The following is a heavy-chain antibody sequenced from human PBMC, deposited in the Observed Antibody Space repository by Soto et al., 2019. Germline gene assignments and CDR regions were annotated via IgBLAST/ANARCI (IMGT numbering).Heavy chain of an antibody. CDR1: GFTFSSYG. CDR3: AKDPMGGYAAAHMDV. V-gene: IGHV3-30*18. D-gene: IGHD6-13*01. Sequence: QVQLVESGGGVVQPGRSLRLSCAASGFTFSSYGMHWVRQAPGKGLEWVAVISYDGSNKYYADSVKGRFTISRDNSKNTLYPQMNSLRAEDTAVYYCAKDPMGGYAAAHMDVWGKGTTVTVSS. CDR2: ISYDGSNK. J-gene: IGHJ6*03.